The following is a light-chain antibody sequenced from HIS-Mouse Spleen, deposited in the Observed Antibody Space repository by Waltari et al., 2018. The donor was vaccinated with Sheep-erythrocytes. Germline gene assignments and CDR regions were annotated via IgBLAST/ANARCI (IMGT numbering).Light chain of an antibody. CDR3: QSADSSGTYV. J-gene: IGLJ1*01. CDR2: DVS. V-gene: IGLV2-11*01. Sequence: QSALTQPRSVSGSPGQSVTISCTGTSRAVGGSNYVSLYQQHQGKAPKRMIDDVSKRSSAVPDLFSGSKAGSTASLTISGLQAEDEADYYCQSADSSGTYVFGTGTKVTVL. CDR1: SRAVGGSNY.